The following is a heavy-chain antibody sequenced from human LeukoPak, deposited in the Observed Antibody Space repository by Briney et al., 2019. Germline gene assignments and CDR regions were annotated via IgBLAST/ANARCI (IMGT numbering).Heavy chain of an antibody. CDR3: ARAARGSSKGAFDI. Sequence: PSETLSLTCTVSGGSISSYYWSWIRQPPGKGLEWIGYIYYSGSTNYNPSLKSRVTISVDTSKNQFSLKLSSVTAADTAVYYCARAARGSSKGAFDIWGQGTMVTVSS. V-gene: IGHV4-59*08. CDR2: IYYSGST. CDR1: GGSISSYY. D-gene: IGHD1-26*01. J-gene: IGHJ3*02.